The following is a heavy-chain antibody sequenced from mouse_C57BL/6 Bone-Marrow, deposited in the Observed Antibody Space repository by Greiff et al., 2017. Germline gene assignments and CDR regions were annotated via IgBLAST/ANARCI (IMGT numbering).Heavy chain of an antibody. CDR1: GYSFTGYY. CDR3: ATPYFDY. J-gene: IGHJ2*01. Sequence: VQLQQSGPELVKPGASVKISCKASGYSFTGYYMNWVKQSPEKSLEWIGEINPSTGGTTYNQKFKAKATLTVDKSSSTAYMQLKSLTSEDSAVYYGATPYFDYWGQGTTLTVSS. V-gene: IGHV1-42*01. CDR2: INPSTGGT.